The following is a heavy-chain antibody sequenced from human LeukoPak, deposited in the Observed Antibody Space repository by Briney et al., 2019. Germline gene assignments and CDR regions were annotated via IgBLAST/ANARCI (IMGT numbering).Heavy chain of an antibody. CDR2: IYYSGST. Sequence: PSETLSLTCTVSGGSISSGDYYWSWIRQPPGKGLEWIGYIYYSGSTYYNPSLKSRVTISVDTSKNQFSLKLSSVTAADTAVYYCASSPSSGSYSFDYWGQGTLVTVSS. D-gene: IGHD3-10*01. CDR3: ASSPSSGSYSFDY. CDR1: GGSISSGDYY. V-gene: IGHV4-30-4*08. J-gene: IGHJ4*02.